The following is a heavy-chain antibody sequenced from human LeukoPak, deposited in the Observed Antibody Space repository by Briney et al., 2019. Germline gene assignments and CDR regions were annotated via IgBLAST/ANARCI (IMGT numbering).Heavy chain of an antibody. J-gene: IGHJ5*02. D-gene: IGHD3-3*01. Sequence: GESLKISCKGSGYSFTSYWIGWVRQMPGKGLELMGIIYPGDSDTRYSPSFQGQVTISADKSISTAYLQWSSLKASDTAMYYCARGYYDFWSGYNWFDPWGQGTLVTVSS. CDR3: ARGYYDFWSGYNWFDP. CDR2: IYPGDSDT. V-gene: IGHV5-51*01. CDR1: GYSFTSYW.